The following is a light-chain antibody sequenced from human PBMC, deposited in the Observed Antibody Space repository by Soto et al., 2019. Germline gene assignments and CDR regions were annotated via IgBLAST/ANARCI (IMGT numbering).Light chain of an antibody. V-gene: IGKV1-5*03. CDR2: KAS. Sequence: DIQMTQSPSTLSASVGDRVTITCRASQSISSWLAWYQQKPGKAPKLLIYKASNLQSGAPSRFSGSGSGADFTLAISSLQPDDFATYFCQQYSTYPLTFGGGTKVEI. J-gene: IGKJ4*01. CDR1: QSISSW. CDR3: QQYSTYPLT.